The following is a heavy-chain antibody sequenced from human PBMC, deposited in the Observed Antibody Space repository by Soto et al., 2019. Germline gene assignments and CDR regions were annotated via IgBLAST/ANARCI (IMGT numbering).Heavy chain of an antibody. CDR3: ARGGGWVGEASFDS. Sequence: QVQLEQSGAEVKKPGASVKVSCKTSGYTFTSYTLHWVRQAPGQGLEWMGWINAGNGREKYSQRFQDRVSLSTDKPATTAYMELRSLRSEDTAIYYCARGGGWVGEASFDSWGQGTLVTVSS. CDR2: INAGNGRE. V-gene: IGHV1-3*01. J-gene: IGHJ4*02. CDR1: GYTFTSYT. D-gene: IGHD3-10*01.